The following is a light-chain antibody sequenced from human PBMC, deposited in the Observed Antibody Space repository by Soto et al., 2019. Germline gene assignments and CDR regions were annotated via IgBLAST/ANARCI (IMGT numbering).Light chain of an antibody. CDR2: AAS. V-gene: IGKV1-39*01. J-gene: IGKJ4*01. Sequence: DIQMTHSPSSLSASVGDRVSITCRASQSISRFLNWYQQKPGKAPKLLIYAASTLQSGVPSRFSGSGSGTDFTLTIRSLQPEDFATYYCQQSYTTPLTFGGGTKVDIK. CDR1: QSISRF. CDR3: QQSYTTPLT.